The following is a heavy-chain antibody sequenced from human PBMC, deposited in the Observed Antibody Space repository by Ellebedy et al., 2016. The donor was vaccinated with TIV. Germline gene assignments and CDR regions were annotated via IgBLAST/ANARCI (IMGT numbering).Heavy chain of an antibody. CDR1: GFTFSNYA. J-gene: IGHJ4*02. Sequence: GESLKISCAASGFTFSNYAMSWVRQAPGKGLEWVSLIYSGGSTHYAASVKGRFTISRDNSKNTLYLQMNSLSPENTAVYYCVSRPRGWGQGTLVTVSS. D-gene: IGHD3-10*01. V-gene: IGHV3-23*03. CDR2: IYSGGST. CDR3: VSRPRG.